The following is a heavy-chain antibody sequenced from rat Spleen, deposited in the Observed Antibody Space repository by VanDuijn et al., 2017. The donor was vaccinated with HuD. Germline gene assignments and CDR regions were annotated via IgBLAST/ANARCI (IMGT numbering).Heavy chain of an antibody. CDR2: ISYDGGST. CDR3: ARRHYGYTDYFDY. CDR1: GFTFSDYY. V-gene: IGHV5-20*01. Sequence: EVQLVESDGGLVQPGKSLKLSCAASGFTFSDYYMAWVRQAPTKGLEWIASISYDGGSTYYRDSVKGRFTISRDNAKRSLYLQMDSLRSEDTATYYCARRHYGYTDYFDYWGQGVMVTVSS. J-gene: IGHJ2*01. D-gene: IGHD1-9*01.